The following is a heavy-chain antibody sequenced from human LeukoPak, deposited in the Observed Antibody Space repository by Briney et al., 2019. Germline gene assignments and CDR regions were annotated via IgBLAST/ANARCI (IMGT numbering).Heavy chain of an antibody. CDR2: ISSRSNTI. CDR3: ARDAEYSSSRFLDY. D-gene: IGHD6-19*01. CDR1: GFTFSTYS. J-gene: IGHJ4*02. Sequence: GGSLRLSCAASGFTFSTYSMNWVRQAPGKGLEWVSDISSRSNTIYYADSVKGRFTISRDNAKNSLYLQMNSLRAEDTAVYYCARDAEYSSSRFLDYWGQGTLVTVSS. V-gene: IGHV3-48*01.